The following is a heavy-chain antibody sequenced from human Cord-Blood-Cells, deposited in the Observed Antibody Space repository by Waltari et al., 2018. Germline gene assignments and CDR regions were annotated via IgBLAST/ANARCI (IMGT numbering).Heavy chain of an antibody. J-gene: IGHJ5*02. CDR3: ARWGYCSSTSCYGGQFDP. Sequence: QVQLVQSGAEVKKPGSSVKVSCKASGATFRSYAISRVRQAPGQGLAWRGGNIPCFGTANYAQKFQGRVTITADESTSTAYMELSSLRSEDTAVYYCARWGYCSSTSCYGGQFDPWGQGTLVTVSS. V-gene: IGHV1-69*01. D-gene: IGHD2-2*01. CDR2: NIPCFGTA. CDR1: GATFRSYA.